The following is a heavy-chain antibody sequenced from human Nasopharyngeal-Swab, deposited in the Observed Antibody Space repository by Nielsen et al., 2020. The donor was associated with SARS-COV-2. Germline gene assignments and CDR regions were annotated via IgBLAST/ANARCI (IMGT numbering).Heavy chain of an antibody. Sequence: GESLKISCAASGFTFSSYGMHWVRQAPGKGLEWVAVISYDGGNKYYADSVKGRFTISRDNSKNTLYLQMNSLRAEDTAVYYCAREGDMVVVTALDYWGQGTLVTVSS. V-gene: IGHV3-30*03. D-gene: IGHD2-21*02. CDR3: AREGDMVVVTALDY. J-gene: IGHJ4*02. CDR1: GFTFSSYG. CDR2: ISYDGGNK.